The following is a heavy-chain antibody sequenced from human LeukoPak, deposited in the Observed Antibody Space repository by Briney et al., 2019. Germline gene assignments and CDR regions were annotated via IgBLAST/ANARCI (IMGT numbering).Heavy chain of an antibody. J-gene: IGHJ4*02. V-gene: IGHV3-53*01. Sequence: GGSLRLSCAASGFTFDSNYLSWVRQAPGKGLEWVSTIYTGGNTYYAASVRGRFTISRDFSKNTVFLHMNSLRAEDTAMYYCARGDDSGYYDYFDYWGQGALVTVSS. CDR3: ARGDDSGYYDYFDY. CDR2: IYTGGNT. CDR1: GFTFDSNY. D-gene: IGHD3-22*01.